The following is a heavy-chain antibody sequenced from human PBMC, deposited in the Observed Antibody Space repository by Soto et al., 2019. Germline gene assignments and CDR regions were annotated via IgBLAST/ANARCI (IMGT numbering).Heavy chain of an antibody. V-gene: IGHV3-11*01. Sequence: QVQLVESGGGLVKPGGSLRLSCAASGFTFSDYYMSWIRQAPGKGLEWVSYISSSGSTIYYADSVKGRFTISRDNAKNSLYLQMNSLRAEDTAVYYCARDYCSGGSCYSSVGWYFDLWGRGTLVTVSS. D-gene: IGHD2-15*01. J-gene: IGHJ2*01. CDR2: ISSSGSTI. CDR1: GFTFSDYY. CDR3: ARDYCSGGSCYSSVGWYFDL.